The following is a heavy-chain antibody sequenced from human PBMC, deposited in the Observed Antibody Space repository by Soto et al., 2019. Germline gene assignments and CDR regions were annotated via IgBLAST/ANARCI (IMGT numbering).Heavy chain of an antibody. CDR2: MNPNSGNT. J-gene: IGHJ6*03. Sequence: ASVKVSCKASGYTFTSYDINWVRQATGQGLEWMGWMNPNSGNTGYAQKFQGRVTMTRNTSISTAYMELSSLRSEDTAVYYCARVFGRGLTRFSSSWYNYYYYYYMDVWGKGTTVTVSS. V-gene: IGHV1-8*01. CDR3: ARVFGRGLTRFSSSWYNYYYYYYMDV. CDR1: GYTFTSYD. D-gene: IGHD6-13*01.